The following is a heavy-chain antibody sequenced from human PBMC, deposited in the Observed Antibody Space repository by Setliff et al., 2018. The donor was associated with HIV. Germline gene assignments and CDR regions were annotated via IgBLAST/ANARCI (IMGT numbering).Heavy chain of an antibody. CDR1: GGPFPSYT. V-gene: IGHV1-2*02. CDR3: ARITMVRGVINYYYYYMDV. Sequence: ASVKVSCQASGGPFPSYTFAWVRQAPGQGLEWMGWINPNSCGTNYAQKIQGRVTMTRDTSISTAYMELSRLRSDDTAVYYCARITMVRGVINYYYYYMDVWGKGTTVTVSS. CDR2: INPNSCGT. J-gene: IGHJ6*03. D-gene: IGHD3-10*01.